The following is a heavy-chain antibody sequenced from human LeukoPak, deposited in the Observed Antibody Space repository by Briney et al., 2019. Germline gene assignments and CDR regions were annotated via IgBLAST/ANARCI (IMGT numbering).Heavy chain of an antibody. J-gene: IGHJ3*02. CDR1: GGSISSGSYY. CDR3: ARAAGVPVAFDI. D-gene: IGHD2-8*01. Sequence: PSQTLSLTCTVSGGSISSGSYYWSWIRQPAGKGLEWIGRIYTSGSTNYNPSLKSRVTISVDTSKNQFSLKLSSVTAADTAVYYCARAAGVPVAFDIWGQGTMVTVSS. CDR2: IYTSGST. V-gene: IGHV4-61*02.